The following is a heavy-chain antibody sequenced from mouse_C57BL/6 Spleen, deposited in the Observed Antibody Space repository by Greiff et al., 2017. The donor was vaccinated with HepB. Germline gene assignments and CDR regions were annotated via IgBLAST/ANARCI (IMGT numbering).Heavy chain of an antibody. CDR3: AMEDDGYSFDY. Sequence: QVQLQQPGAELVKPGASVKVSCKASGYTFTSYWMHWVKQRPGQGLEWIGRLHPSDSDTNYNQKFKGKATLTVDKSSSTAYMQLSSLTSEDSAVYYCAMEDDGYSFDYWGQGTTLTVSS. CDR2: LHPSDSDT. V-gene: IGHV1-74*01. CDR1: GYTFTSYW. D-gene: IGHD2-3*01. J-gene: IGHJ2*01.